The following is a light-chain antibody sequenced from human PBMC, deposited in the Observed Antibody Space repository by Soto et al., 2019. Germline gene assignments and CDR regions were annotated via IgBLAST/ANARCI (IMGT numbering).Light chain of an antibody. Sequence: EIVLTQSPSTLSLSPGERATLSCRASQSVSSYLAWYQQKPGQAPRLLIYGASTRATGIPARFSGSGSGTEFTLTISSLQSEDFEVYYCQQYNNWPWTFGQGTKVDIK. CDR2: GAS. J-gene: IGKJ1*01. CDR1: QSVSSY. V-gene: IGKV3-15*01. CDR3: QQYNNWPWT.